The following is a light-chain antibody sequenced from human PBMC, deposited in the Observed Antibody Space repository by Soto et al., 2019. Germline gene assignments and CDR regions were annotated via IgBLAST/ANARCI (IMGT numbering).Light chain of an antibody. J-gene: IGKJ1*01. CDR3: QQYHSYSRT. V-gene: IGKV3-20*01. CDR2: GAS. CDR1: QSVSNNY. Sequence: ENVLTQSPGTLSLSPGERATLSCRASQSVSNNYLAWYQQKPGQAPRLLIYGASNRATGIPDRFSGSGSGTHFTLTISSLQPDDFATYFCQQYHSYSRTFGQGTKVDIK.